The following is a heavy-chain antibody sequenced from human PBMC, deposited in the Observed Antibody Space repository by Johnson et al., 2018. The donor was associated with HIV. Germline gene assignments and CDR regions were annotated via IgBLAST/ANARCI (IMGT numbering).Heavy chain of an antibody. Sequence: QVQLVESGGGLVKPGGSLRLSCAASGFTFSDYYMTWIRQAPGKGLQWVSYISSTGGSIYYADSVKGRFTISRDKAKNSLYLQMNSLRVEDTAVYYCARDRGYWDAFDIWGQGTMVTVSS. CDR3: ARDRGYWDAFDI. CDR2: ISSTGGSI. V-gene: IGHV3-11*04. CDR1: GFTFSDYY. J-gene: IGHJ3*02. D-gene: IGHD2-8*02.